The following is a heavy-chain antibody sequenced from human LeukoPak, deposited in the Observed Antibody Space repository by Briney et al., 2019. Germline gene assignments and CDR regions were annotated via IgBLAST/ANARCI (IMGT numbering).Heavy chain of an antibody. CDR3: AKLLRAGRIFTISLES. D-gene: IGHD2/OR15-2a*01. CDR1: GFSFSSYA. V-gene: IGHV3-23*01. CDR2: ISATGGST. J-gene: IGHJ4*02. Sequence: PGGSLRLSCAGSGFSFSSYAMHWVRRAPGKGLEWISAISATGGSTHYADSVKGRFTISRDNPKNTLYLQLNSLGVGDTAIYYCAKLLRAGRIFTISLESWGQGTLVTVSS.